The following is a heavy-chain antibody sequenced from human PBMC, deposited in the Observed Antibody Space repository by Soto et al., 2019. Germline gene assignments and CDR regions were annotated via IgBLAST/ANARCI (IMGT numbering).Heavy chain of an antibody. J-gene: IGHJ6*02. V-gene: IGHV3-30*18. Sequence: VGSLRLSCAASGFTFSSYGMHWVRQAPGKGLEWVAVILYGGSKKYYADSVKGRFTISRDNSKNTLYLQMSSLRAEDTALYYCVKDGSSGWPYFDDMDVWGQGTTVTVS. CDR1: GFTFSSYG. D-gene: IGHD6-19*01. CDR2: ILYGGSKK. CDR3: VKDGSSGWPYFDDMDV.